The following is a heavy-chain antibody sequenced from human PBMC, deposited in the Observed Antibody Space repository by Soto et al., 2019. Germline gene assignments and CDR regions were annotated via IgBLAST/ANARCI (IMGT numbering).Heavy chain of an antibody. CDR1: GFTFSNYA. J-gene: IGHJ4*02. CDR3: AKHRGYSNYAFDY. Sequence: GALRLSCAASGFTFSNYAMSWVRQAPGKGLEWVSSISISGGSTYYADSVKGRFTISRDNSKNTLYLQMNSLRAEDTALYYCAKHRGYSNYAFDYWGQGTLVTVSS. CDR2: ISISGGST. V-gene: IGHV3-23*01. D-gene: IGHD4-4*01.